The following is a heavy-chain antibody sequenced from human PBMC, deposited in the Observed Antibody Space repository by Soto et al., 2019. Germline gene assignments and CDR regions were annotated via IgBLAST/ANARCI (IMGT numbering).Heavy chain of an antibody. CDR2: TTGAGGTT. V-gene: IGHV3-23*01. CDR3: ARAGVSLVGLYYYYMDV. Sequence: GGSLRLSCAASGFRFSAYDMRWVRQAPGKGLEWVSGTTGAGGTTHYADSVKGRFTISRDNSKNTLYLEMNGLRAEDTAVYYCARAGVSLVGLYYYYMDVWGKGTTVTVSS. J-gene: IGHJ6*03. CDR1: GFRFSAYD. D-gene: IGHD3-16*01.